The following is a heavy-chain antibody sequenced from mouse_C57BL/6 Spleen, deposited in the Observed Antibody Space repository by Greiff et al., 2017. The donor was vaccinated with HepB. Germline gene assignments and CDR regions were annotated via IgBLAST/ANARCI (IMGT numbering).Heavy chain of an antibody. J-gene: IGHJ1*03. V-gene: IGHV5-6*01. CDR2: ISSGGSYT. Sequence: EVQLQESGGDLVKPGGSLKLSCAASGFTFSSYGMSWVRQTPDKRLEWVATISSGGSYTYYPDSVKGRFTISRDNAKNTLYLQMSSLKSEDTAMYYCARQGSSWYFDVWGTGTTVTVSS. D-gene: IGHD1-1*01. CDR3: ARQGSSWYFDV. CDR1: GFTFSSYG.